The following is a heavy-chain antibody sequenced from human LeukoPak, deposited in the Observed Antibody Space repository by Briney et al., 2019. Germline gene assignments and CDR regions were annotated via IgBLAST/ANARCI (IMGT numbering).Heavy chain of an antibody. D-gene: IGHD2-15*01. V-gene: IGHV3-74*01. CDR1: GFTFSSHW. CDR3: TRDLGHCTGGTCFPSGPADY. CDR2: IDGDGSNT. Sequence: QPGGSLRLSCAASGFTFSSHWMHWVRHAPGKGLVWVSLIDGDGSNTNYADSVKGRFVISRDNAKNTLFLQMSSLRADDTGVYYCTRDLGHCTGGTCFPSGPADYWGQGTLVTVSS. J-gene: IGHJ4*02.